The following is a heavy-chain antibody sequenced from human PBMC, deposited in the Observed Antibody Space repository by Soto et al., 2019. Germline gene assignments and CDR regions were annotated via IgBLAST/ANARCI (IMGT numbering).Heavy chain of an antibody. V-gene: IGHV1-18*01. CDR2: SSGYNGNT. J-gene: IGHJ6*02. CDR1: GYTFSNYG. D-gene: IGHD5-18*01. CDR3: ARDPAFGSGYSYAFAMDV. Sequence: QVQLVQSGAEVKKPGASVKVSCKASGYTFSNYGVSWVRQGPGQGLEWMGWSSGYNGNTHYEEKVQDRIKMTTDTSTSTTYLELRSLRSDDTAVYFCARDPAFGSGYSYAFAMDVWGQGTTVTVSS.